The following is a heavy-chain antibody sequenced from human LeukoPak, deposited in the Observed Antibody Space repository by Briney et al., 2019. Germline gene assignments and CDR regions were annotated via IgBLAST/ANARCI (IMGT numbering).Heavy chain of an antibody. D-gene: IGHD6-13*01. Sequence: SETLCLTCSVSGSSIGRHYWTWIRQPPGKGLEWIGYTHFSGSSNYNPSLKSRATTSLDRAKNQISLTLTSVTAADTAVYFCARAKAAGSYDFWGQGTPVTVSS. CDR3: ARAKAAGSYDF. V-gene: IGHV4-59*11. J-gene: IGHJ4*02. CDR2: THFSGSS. CDR1: GSSIGRHY.